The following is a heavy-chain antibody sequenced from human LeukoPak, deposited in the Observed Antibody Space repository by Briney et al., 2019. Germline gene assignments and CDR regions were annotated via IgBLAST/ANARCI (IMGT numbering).Heavy chain of an antibody. V-gene: IGHV4-59*01. J-gene: IGHJ6*04. CDR3: ARSGGYCSGGSCYRLYYYYGMDV. CDR1: GGSISTYY. D-gene: IGHD2-15*01. Sequence: SETLSLTCTVSGGSISTYYWSWIRQPPGKGLEGIGNIYYSGSTNYNPSLKSRVTISVDTSKNQFSLKLSSVTAADTAVYYCARSGGYCSGGSCYRLYYYYGMDVWGKGTTVTVSS. CDR2: IYYSGST.